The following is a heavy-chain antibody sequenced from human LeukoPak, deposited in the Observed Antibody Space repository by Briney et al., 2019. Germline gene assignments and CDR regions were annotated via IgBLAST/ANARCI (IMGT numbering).Heavy chain of an antibody. J-gene: IGHJ5*02. D-gene: IGHD3-9*01. CDR2: VTSYNGDT. CDR1: GYTFNNYG. Sequence: PRASVKVSCKASGYTFNNYGISWVRQAPGQGLEWMGWVTSYNGDTNYAQKFHGRVTMTTDTSTSTAYMELRSLRFDDTAIYYCAKDWHILTGRNCFDLWGQGTLVTVSS. V-gene: IGHV1-18*01. CDR3: AKDWHILTGRNCFDL.